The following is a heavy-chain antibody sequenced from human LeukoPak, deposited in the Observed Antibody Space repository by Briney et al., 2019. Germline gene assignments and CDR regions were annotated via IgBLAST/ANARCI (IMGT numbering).Heavy chain of an antibody. V-gene: IGHV1-2*02. J-gene: IGHJ4*02. D-gene: IGHD6-6*01. CDR1: GYTFSGYY. CDR3: ARGVSKIAARPVDY. CDR2: SNPNSGGT. Sequence: ASVKLSCNASGYTFSGYYMHWGRQAPGQGLEWMGWSNPNSGGTNYAQKFQGRVTMTRDTSISTAYMELSRLRSDDTAVDYCARGVSKIAARPVDYWGQGTLVTVSS.